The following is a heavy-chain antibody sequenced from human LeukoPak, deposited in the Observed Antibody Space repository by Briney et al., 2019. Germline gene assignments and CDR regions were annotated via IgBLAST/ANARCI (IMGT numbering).Heavy chain of an antibody. CDR1: GYTFTGYY. CDR2: IIPIFGTA. V-gene: IGHV1-69*06. D-gene: IGHD3-22*01. J-gene: IGHJ5*02. Sequence: SVKVSCQASGYTFTGYYMHWVRQAPGQGLEWMGGIIPIFGTANYAQKFQGRVTITADKSTSTAYMELSSLRSEDTAVYYCARDLGCDSSGSCSVDPWGQGTLVTVSS. CDR3: ARDLGCDSSGSCSVDP.